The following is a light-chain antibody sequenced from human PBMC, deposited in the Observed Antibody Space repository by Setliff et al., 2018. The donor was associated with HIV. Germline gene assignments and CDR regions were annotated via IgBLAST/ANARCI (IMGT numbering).Light chain of an antibody. CDR2: DVT. CDR1: SSDVGYYES. J-gene: IGLJ3*02. Sequence: QSVLAQPASVSGPPGQSITISCTGSSSDVGYYESVSWYQHHPGEVPKLIIYDVTKRPSGVSSRFSGSKSGNTASLTISGLHSEDEADYYCRSFVGSDSWMFGGGTKVTVL. CDR3: RSFVGSDSWM. V-gene: IGLV2-23*02.